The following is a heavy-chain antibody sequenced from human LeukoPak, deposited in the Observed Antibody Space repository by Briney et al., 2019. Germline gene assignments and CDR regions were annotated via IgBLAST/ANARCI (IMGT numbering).Heavy chain of an antibody. J-gene: IGHJ4*02. V-gene: IGHV1-3*01. CDR3: ARAPYYYDSSGYYS. CDR1: GYTFTSYA. Sequence: GASVKVSCKASGYTFTSYAMHWGRQAPGQRLEWMGWINAGNGNTKYSQKFQGRVTITRDTSASTAYMELSSLRSEDTAVYYCARAPYYYDSSGYYSWGQGTLVTVSS. D-gene: IGHD3-22*01. CDR2: INAGNGNT.